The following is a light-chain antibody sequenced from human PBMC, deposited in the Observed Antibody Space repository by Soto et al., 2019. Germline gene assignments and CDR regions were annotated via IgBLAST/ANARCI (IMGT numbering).Light chain of an antibody. Sequence: DIQMTQSPSTLSASVGDRVTITCRASESIDSWLAWHQQKPGRAPKLLISKASSLESGVPSRFSGSGSGTEFTLTISNLQPDDFATYFCQQYNNYPRTFGQGTKVDIK. J-gene: IGKJ1*01. CDR3: QQYNNYPRT. V-gene: IGKV1-5*03. CDR2: KAS. CDR1: ESIDSW.